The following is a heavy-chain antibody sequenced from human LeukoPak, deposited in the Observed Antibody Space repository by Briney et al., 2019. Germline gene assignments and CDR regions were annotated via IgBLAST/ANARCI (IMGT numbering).Heavy chain of an antibody. J-gene: IGHJ4*02. D-gene: IGHD3-16*01. V-gene: IGHV3-48*03. CDR2: ISSSGSTI. Sequence: GGSLRLSCAASGFTFSSYEMNWVRQAPGKGLEWVSYISSSGSTIYYADSVKGRFTISRDNAKNSLYLQMNSLRAEDTAAYYCAMDYTTSYFDYWGQGTLVTVSS. CDR3: AMDYTTSYFDY. CDR1: GFTFSSYE.